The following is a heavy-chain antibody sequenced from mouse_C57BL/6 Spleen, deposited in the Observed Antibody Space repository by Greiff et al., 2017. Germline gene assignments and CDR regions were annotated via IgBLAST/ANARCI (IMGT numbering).Heavy chain of an antibody. D-gene: IGHD1-1*01. Sequence: QVQLQQSGAELVRPGASVTLSCKASGYTFTDYEMHWVKQTPVHGLEWIGAIDPETGGTAYNQKFKGKAILTADKSSSTAYMELRSLTSEDSAVYYCTRYYGSSYGFAYWGQGTLVTVSA. V-gene: IGHV1-15*01. CDR2: IDPETGGT. J-gene: IGHJ3*01. CDR3: TRYYGSSYGFAY. CDR1: GYTFTDYE.